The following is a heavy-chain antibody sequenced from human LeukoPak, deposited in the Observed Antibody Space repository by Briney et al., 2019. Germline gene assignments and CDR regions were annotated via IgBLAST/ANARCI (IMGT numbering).Heavy chain of an antibody. CDR1: GYTFTGYY. D-gene: IGHD4-17*01. CDR3: ARDPNLRYDWFDP. V-gene: IGHV1-2*02. CDR2: INPNSGGT. Sequence: ASVKVSCKASGYTFTGYYMHWVRQAPGQGLEWMGWINPNSGGTNYAQKFQGRVTMTRDTSISTAYMELSRLRSDDTAVYYCARDPNLRYDWFDPWGRGTLVTVSS. J-gene: IGHJ5*02.